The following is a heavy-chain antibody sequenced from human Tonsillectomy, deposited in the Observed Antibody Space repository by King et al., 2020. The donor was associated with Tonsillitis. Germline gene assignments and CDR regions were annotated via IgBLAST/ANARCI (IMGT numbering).Heavy chain of an antibody. V-gene: IGHV5-51*01. CDR3: AGTRITMVRGVAEQFDY. D-gene: IGHD3-10*01. CDR2: IYPGDSDT. Sequence: AQLVQSGAEVKKPGASLKISCKGSGYSFTSYWIGWVRQMPGKGLEWMGIIYPGDSDTRYSPSFQGQVTISADKSISTAYLQWSSLKASDTAMYYCAGTRITMVRGVAEQFDYWGQGTLVTVSS. J-gene: IGHJ4*02. CDR1: GYSFTSYW.